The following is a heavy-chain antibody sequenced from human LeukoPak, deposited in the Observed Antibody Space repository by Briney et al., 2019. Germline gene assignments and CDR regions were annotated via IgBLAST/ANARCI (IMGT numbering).Heavy chain of an antibody. CDR1: GFSFRTYE. CDR2: ISVGGSDE. Sequence: GGSLRLSCVASGFSFRTYEMNWVRPAPGKGLEWISYISVGGSDEDYAESVKGRFSISRDNAKNSLFLQMNSLRVEDTAVYYCARDVGFNNGWPAWGQGTLVTVSS. V-gene: IGHV3-48*03. CDR3: ARDVGFNNGWPA. J-gene: IGHJ5*02. D-gene: IGHD6-19*01.